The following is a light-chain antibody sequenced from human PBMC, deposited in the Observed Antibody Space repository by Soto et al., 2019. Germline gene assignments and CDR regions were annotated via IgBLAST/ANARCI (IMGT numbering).Light chain of an antibody. V-gene: IGLV2-14*01. J-gene: IGLJ1*01. CDR2: AVS. CDR1: SSDVGLYDY. Sequence: QSVLTHPASVSWSPGQSITISCTGTSSDVGLYDYVSWYQQHPGKAPQLMIYAVSNRPSGVSNRFSASKSGNTASLFISGLQAEEEADYYCSSYTSDSYYVFGSGTKVTVL. CDR3: SSYTSDSYYV.